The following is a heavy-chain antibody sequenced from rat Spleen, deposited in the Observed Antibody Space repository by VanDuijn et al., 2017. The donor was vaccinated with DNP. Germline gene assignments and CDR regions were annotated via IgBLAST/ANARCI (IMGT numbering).Heavy chain of an antibody. J-gene: IGHJ2*01. CDR3: ATGPNYGGHSDYFDN. Sequence: EVKLVESGGGLVQPGRSLKLSCAASGFNFNDYWMGWVRQAPGKGLEWIGEINTDSRTIKYTPSLKDKLTISRDNAQNTLYLQMIKLGSEDTALYYCATGPNYGGHSDYFDNWGQGVMVTVSS. CDR1: GFNFNDYW. CDR2: INTDSRTI. V-gene: IGHV4-2*01. D-gene: IGHD1-11*01.